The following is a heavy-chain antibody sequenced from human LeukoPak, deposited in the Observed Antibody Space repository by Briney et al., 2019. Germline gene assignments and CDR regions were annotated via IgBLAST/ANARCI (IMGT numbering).Heavy chain of an antibody. CDR2: IRYDGSNK. J-gene: IGHJ4*02. Sequence: GGSLRLSCAASGFTFSSYAMHWVRQAPGKGLEWVAFIRYDGSNKYYADSVKGRFTISRDNSKNTLYLQMNSLRAEDTAVYYCAKDEGLGSGSYQDYWGQGTLVTVSS. D-gene: IGHD3-10*01. CDR3: AKDEGLGSGSYQDY. CDR1: GFTFSSYA. V-gene: IGHV3-30*02.